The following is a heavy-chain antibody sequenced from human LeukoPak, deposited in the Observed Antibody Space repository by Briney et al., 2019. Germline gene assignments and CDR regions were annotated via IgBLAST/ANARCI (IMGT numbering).Heavy chain of an antibody. D-gene: IGHD2-21*01. J-gene: IGHJ4*02. CDR2: IIPFLGTT. CDR3: TIIPNVILFTHYFEY. V-gene: IGHV1-69*11. CDR1: GGTFSDYA. Sequence: SVKVSCKVSGGTFSDYAISWVRQAPGQGLEWMGSIIPFLGTTNYAQKFQGRVTITADEPTRTAYMELTYVRSDDTAVYYCTIIPNVILFTHYFEYWGQGTLVTVSS.